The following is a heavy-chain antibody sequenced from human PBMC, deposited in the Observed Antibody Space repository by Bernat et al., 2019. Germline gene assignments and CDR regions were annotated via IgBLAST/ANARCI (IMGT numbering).Heavy chain of an antibody. D-gene: IGHD4-17*01. V-gene: IGHV3-23*01. Sequence: EVQLLESGGGLVQPGGSLRLSCAASGFTFSSYAMSWVRQAPGKGLEWVSAISGSGGSTYYADSVKGRFTISRDNSKNTLYLQMNSLRAEDTAVYYCARNPRAYGDYGRSRYGMDVWGQGTTVTVSS. CDR1: GFTFSSYA. CDR2: ISGSGGST. CDR3: ARNPRAYGDYGRSRYGMDV. J-gene: IGHJ6*02.